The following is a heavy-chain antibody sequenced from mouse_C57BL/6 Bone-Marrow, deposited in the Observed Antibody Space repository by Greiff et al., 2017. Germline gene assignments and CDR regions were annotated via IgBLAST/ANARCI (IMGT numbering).Heavy chain of an antibody. D-gene: IGHD4-1*01. Sequence: DVQLQESGAELVRPGASVKLSCTASGFNIKDDYMHWVKQRPEQGLEWIGWIDPENGDTEYASKFQGKATITADTSSNTAYLQLSSLTSEDTAVYYCTANWGAYWGQGTLVTVSA. CDR1: GFNIKDDY. CDR3: TANWGAY. J-gene: IGHJ3*01. V-gene: IGHV14-4*01. CDR2: IDPENGDT.